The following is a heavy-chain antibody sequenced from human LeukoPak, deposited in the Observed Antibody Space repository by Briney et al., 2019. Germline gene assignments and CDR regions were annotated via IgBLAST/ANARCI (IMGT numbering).Heavy chain of an antibody. D-gene: IGHD3-10*02. CDR2: INHSGST. V-gene: IGHV4-34*01. CDR3: ASFPSLVRGYPTNFDY. CDR1: GGSFSGYY. J-gene: IGHJ4*02. Sequence: SETLSLTCAVYGGSFSGYYWSWIRQPPGKGLEWIGEINHSGSTNYNPSLKSRVTISVDTSKNQFSLKLSSVTAADTAVYYRASFPSLVRGYPTNFDYWGQGTLVTVSS.